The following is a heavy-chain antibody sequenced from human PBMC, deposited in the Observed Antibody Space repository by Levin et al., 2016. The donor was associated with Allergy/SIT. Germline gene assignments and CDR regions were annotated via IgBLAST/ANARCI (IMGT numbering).Heavy chain of an antibody. CDR1: GFTFSNYG. CDR3: AKDRGSYSSGFDY. CDR2: ISYDGSKE. Sequence: SLKISCAASGFTFSNYGMHWVRQAPGKGLEWVAIISYDGSKENYVDSVKGRFTISRDNSRNTLYLQMNSLRTEDTAVFYCAKDRGSYSSGFDYWGQGTLVTVSS. V-gene: IGHV3-30*18. J-gene: IGHJ4*02. D-gene: IGHD1-26*01.